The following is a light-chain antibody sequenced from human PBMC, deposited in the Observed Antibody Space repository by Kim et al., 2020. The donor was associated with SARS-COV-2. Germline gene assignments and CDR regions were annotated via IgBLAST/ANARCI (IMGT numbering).Light chain of an antibody. Sequence: DIQMTQSPSTLSASVGDRVTITCRASQIVDTYLAWYQQKPGKAPNLLIYQASNLQIGVPSRFSGSGSGAEFTLTISSLQPDDFATYYCQHYIHFPYTFGQGTKLEI. CDR3: QHYIHFPYT. V-gene: IGKV1-5*03. J-gene: IGKJ2*01. CDR2: QAS. CDR1: QIVDTY.